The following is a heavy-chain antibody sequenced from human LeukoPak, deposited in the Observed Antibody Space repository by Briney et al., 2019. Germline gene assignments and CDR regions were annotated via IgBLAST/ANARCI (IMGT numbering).Heavy chain of an antibody. V-gene: IGHV3-48*03. D-gene: IGHD3-22*01. CDR2: ISSSGSTI. CDR3: AREIVVVMMDY. J-gene: IGHJ4*02. Sequence: GPLRLSCAASGFTLSSYEMNLVRQAPGKGLEWVSYISSSGSTIYYADSVKGRFTISRDNAKNSLYLQMNSLRAEDTAVYYCAREIVVVMMDYWGQGTLVTVSS. CDR1: GFTLSSYE.